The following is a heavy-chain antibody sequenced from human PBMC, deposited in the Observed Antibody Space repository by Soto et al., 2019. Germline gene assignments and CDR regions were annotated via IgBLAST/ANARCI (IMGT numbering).Heavy chain of an antibody. CDR3: ATVDRSVALVGWFDP. Sequence: QVHLEQSGAEVKKPGSSVKVSCKFSGGTFSSYVIIWVRQAPGQGLEWMGGIIPVSGTANYAQKFHGRVTISADAATNTAYMELSSVRFDDTAVSYCATVDRSVALVGWFDPWGQGTLVTVSP. J-gene: IGHJ5*02. V-gene: IGHV1-69*01. CDR2: IIPVSGTA. D-gene: IGHD2-8*02. CDR1: GGTFSSYV.